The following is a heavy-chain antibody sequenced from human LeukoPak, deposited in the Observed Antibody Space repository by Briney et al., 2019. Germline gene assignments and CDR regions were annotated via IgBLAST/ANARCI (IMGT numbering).Heavy chain of an antibody. Sequence: SGGSLRLSCAASGFTFSNAWMSWVRQAPGKGLEWVGRIESKINGGATHYAAPAKGRFTISRDDSENRLYLRMNSLKTEDTAVYYCIRAFDPWGQGTLVTVSS. CDR3: IRAFDP. CDR2: IESKINGGAT. V-gene: IGHV3-15*04. J-gene: IGHJ5*02. CDR1: GFTFSNAW.